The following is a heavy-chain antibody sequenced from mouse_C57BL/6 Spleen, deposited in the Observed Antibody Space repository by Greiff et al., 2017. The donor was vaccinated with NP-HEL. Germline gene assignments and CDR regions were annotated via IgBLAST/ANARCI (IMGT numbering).Heavy chain of an antibody. CDR1: GYTFTSYW. J-gene: IGHJ3*01. Sequence: VQLKQSGTVLARPGASVKMSCKTSGYTFTSYWMHWVKQRPGQGLEWIGAIYPGNSDTSYNQKFKGKAKLTAVTSASTAYMELSSLTNEDSAVYYCTREPYYDYDGPGFAYWGQGTLVTVSA. D-gene: IGHD2-4*01. CDR3: TREPYYDYDGPGFAY. CDR2: IYPGNSDT. V-gene: IGHV1-5*01.